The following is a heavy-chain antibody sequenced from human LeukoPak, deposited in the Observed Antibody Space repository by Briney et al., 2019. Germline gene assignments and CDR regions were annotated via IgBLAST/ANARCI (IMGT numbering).Heavy chain of an antibody. J-gene: IGHJ4*02. V-gene: IGHV3-7*01. CDR1: GFTFSGYW. CDR3: ARDNSHDFWSGYLDX. Sequence: PGGSLRLSCAASGFTFSGYWISWVRQAPGKGLEWVANIKQDGSEKYYVDSVKGRFTISRDNAKNSLYLQMNSLRAEDTAVYYCARDNSHDFWSGYLDXWGQGTLVXV. CDR2: IKQDGSEK. D-gene: IGHD3-3*01.